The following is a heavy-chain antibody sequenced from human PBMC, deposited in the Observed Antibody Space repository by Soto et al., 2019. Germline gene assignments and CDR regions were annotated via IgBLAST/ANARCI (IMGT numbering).Heavy chain of an antibody. CDR3: ARGLSGWVGTEGYYGMDV. D-gene: IGHD1-26*01. CDR1: GYTFTSYY. Sequence: ASVKVSCKASGYTFTSYYMHWVRQAPGQGLEWMGIINPSGGSTSYAQKFQDRVTMTRDTSTSTAYMELSSLRSEDTAVYYCARGLSGWVGTEGYYGMDVWGQGTTVTVSS. V-gene: IGHV1-46*01. J-gene: IGHJ6*02. CDR2: INPSGGST.